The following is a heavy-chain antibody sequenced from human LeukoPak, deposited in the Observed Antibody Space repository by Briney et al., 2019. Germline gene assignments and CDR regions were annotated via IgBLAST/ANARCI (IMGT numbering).Heavy chain of an antibody. V-gene: IGHV1-69*13. CDR1: GGTFSTYA. Sequence: GASVKVSCKASGGTFSTYAISWVRQAPGQGLEWTGGIIPIFDTANYAQIFHGRVTITEDESTSTAYMELSSLRSEDTAVYYCAREWRDGGSLFDPWGQGTLVAVSS. J-gene: IGHJ5*02. D-gene: IGHD1-26*01. CDR3: AREWRDGGSLFDP. CDR2: IIPIFDTA.